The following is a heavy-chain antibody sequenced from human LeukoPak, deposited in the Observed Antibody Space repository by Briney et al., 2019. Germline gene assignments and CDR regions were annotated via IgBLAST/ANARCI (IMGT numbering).Heavy chain of an antibody. V-gene: IGHV1-2*06. CDR1: GYTFTRYY. D-gene: IGHD1-26*01. J-gene: IGHJ4*02. Sequence: GASVKVSCKASGYTFTRYYMHWVRQAPGQGLEWMGRINPNSGGTNYAQKFQGRVTMTRDTSISTAYMELSRLRSDDTAVYYCARDQWELRGIDYWGQGTLVTVSS. CDR3: ARDQWELRGIDY. CDR2: INPNSGGT.